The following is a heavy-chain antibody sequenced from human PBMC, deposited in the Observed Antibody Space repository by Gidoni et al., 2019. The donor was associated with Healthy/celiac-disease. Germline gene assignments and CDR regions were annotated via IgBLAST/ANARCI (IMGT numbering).Heavy chain of an antibody. V-gene: IGHV1-18*01. CDR1: GYTFTSYG. CDR3: ARGSDGDPPFFDY. J-gene: IGHJ4*02. D-gene: IGHD4-17*01. Sequence: QVKLVQSGAAVKKPGASVTVSCKASGYTFTSYGISWVRQAPGQGLAWMGWIWAYNVNTNYAQKLQGRVTRTTDTTTSTAYMELRSLRSDDTAVYYCARGSDGDPPFFDYWGQGTLVTVSS. CDR2: IWAYNVNT.